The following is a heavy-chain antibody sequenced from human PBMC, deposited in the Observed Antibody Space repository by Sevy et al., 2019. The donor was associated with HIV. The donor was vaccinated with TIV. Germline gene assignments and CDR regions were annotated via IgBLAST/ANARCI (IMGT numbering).Heavy chain of an antibody. Sequence: SETLSLTCTVSGGSISSYYWSWIRQPAGKGLEWIGRIHTSGSTNYNPSLKSRVTMSVDTSKNQFSLKLGSVTAADTAVYYCAREGYCTNGVCCRDYWGQGTLVTVSS. D-gene: IGHD2-8*01. V-gene: IGHV4-4*07. CDR3: AREGYCTNGVCCRDY. CDR2: IHTSGST. J-gene: IGHJ4*02. CDR1: GGSISSYY.